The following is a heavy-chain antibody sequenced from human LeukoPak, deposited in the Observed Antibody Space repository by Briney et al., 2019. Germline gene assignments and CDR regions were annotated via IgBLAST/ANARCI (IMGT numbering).Heavy chain of an antibody. J-gene: IGHJ3*02. D-gene: IGHD4-17*01. CDR3: ARDIYGDLDAFDI. Sequence: GGSLRLSCAASGFTFSSYGMHWVRQAPGKGLDWVAFIHHDGSNKYYADSVKGRFTISRDNAKNSLYLQMNSLRAEDTAVYYCARDIYGDLDAFDIWGQGTMVTVSS. CDR1: GFTFSSYG. V-gene: IGHV3-30*02. CDR2: IHHDGSNK.